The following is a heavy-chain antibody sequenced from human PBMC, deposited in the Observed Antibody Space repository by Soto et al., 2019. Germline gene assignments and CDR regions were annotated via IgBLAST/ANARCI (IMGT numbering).Heavy chain of an antibody. CDR2: ISAYNGDT. J-gene: IGHJ5*02. CDR1: GYTFTSYG. CDR3: ARDQEYSTSGLYWFDL. V-gene: IGHV1-18*04. Sequence: VQLVQSGAEVKKPGASVKVSCKASGYTFTSYGITWVRQAPGQGLEWMGWISAYNGDTNYAQKVQGRVTMTTDTSTSTVYMELKSLKSYDTAVYFCARDQEYSTSGLYWFDLWGQGTLVTVSS. D-gene: IGHD6-6*01.